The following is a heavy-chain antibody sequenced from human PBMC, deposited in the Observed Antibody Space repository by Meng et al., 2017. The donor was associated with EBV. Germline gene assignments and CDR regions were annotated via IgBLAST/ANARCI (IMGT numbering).Heavy chain of an antibody. J-gene: IGHJ4*02. CDR3: ARAEIAAAGRLDY. V-gene: IGHV1-69*06. CDR2: IIPIFGTA. CDR1: GGTFSSYV. D-gene: IGHD6-13*01. Sequence: QVGLVRFGAGVKKPGSSVKVSCRAAGGTFSSYVISGVRQAPGQGLEWMGGIIPIFGTANYAQKFQGRVTITADKSTSTAYMELSSLRSEDTAVYYCARAEIAAAGRLDYWGQGTLVTVSS.